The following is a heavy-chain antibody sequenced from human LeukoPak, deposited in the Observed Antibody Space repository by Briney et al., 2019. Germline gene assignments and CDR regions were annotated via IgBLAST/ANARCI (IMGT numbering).Heavy chain of an antibody. Sequence: GGSLRLSCAASGFTFSDYYMSWIRQAPGKGLEWVSYISSSGSTIYYADSVKGRFTISRDNAKNSLYLQMNSLRAEDTAVYYCARSEGAAAGLIPLPNYMDVWGKGATVTVSS. CDR3: ARSEGAAAGLIPLPNYMDV. V-gene: IGHV3-11*04. D-gene: IGHD6-13*01. CDR2: ISSSGSTI. J-gene: IGHJ6*03. CDR1: GFTFSDYY.